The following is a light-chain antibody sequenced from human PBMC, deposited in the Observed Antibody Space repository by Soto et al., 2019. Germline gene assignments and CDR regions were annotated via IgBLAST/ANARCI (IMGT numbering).Light chain of an antibody. J-gene: IGLJ1*01. V-gene: IGLV2-23*02. CDR2: EVS. CDR1: SSYVGSYNL. Sequence: ALTQPASVSGSPGQSITISLTGNSSYVGSYNLVSWYQQHPGKAPKLMIYEVSKRPSGVSNRFSGSKSGNTASLTISGLQAEDEADYYCCSYAGSSTQVFGTGTKVTVL. CDR3: CSYAGSSTQV.